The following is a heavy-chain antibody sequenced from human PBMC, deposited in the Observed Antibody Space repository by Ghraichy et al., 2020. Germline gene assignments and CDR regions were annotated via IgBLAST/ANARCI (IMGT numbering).Heavy chain of an antibody. D-gene: IGHD6-13*01. V-gene: IGHV1-18*01. CDR1: GYTFTNYA. Sequence: ASVKVSCKASGYTFTNYAISWVRQAPGQGLEWMGWNNVYNDNRRYVEKFQGRVTMTADTSTTTVYMELRSLRSDDTAVYYCARLVAGYSSSSYEGDYWGQGTLVTVSA. J-gene: IGHJ4*02. CDR2: NNVYNDNR. CDR3: ARLVAGYSSSSYEGDY.